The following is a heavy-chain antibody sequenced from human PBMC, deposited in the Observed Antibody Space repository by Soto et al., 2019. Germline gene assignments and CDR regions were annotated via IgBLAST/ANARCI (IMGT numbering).Heavy chain of an antibody. CDR3: AKVRLYDSGEYHRDGLDI. Sequence: EVKLLESGGGLVRPGGSLRVSCAASGFSFRDYAMTWVRQAPGRGLAWVSGISGKGDNTYYADSVKGRFSISRDNSNNTVYLHMQSLRGEDTAVYYCAKVRLYDSGEYHRDGLDIWGQGTRVTVSS. CDR2: ISGKGDNT. D-gene: IGHD3-22*01. CDR1: GFSFRDYA. J-gene: IGHJ3*02. V-gene: IGHV3-23*01.